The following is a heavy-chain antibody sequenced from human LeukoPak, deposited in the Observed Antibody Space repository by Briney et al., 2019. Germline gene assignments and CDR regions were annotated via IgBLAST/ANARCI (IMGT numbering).Heavy chain of an antibody. D-gene: IGHD3-9*01. Sequence: ASVKVSCKASGYTFTGYYMHWVRQAPGQGLEWKGWINPNSGGTNYAQKFQGRVTMTRDTSISTAYMELSRLRSDDTAVYYCGRGGLLRYFDWLLYSYWGQGTLVTVSS. J-gene: IGHJ4*02. V-gene: IGHV1-2*02. CDR1: GYTFTGYY. CDR2: INPNSGGT. CDR3: GRGGLLRYFDWLLYSY.